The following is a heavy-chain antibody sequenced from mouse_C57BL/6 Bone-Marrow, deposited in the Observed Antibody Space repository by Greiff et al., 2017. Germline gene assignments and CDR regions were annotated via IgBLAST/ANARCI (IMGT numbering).Heavy chain of an antibody. CDR3: AMCIRYGYLAY. J-gene: IGHJ3*01. Sequence: VQLQQSGPELVKPGASVKISCKASGYTFTDYYMNWVKQSHGKSLEWIGDINPNNGGTSYNQKFKGKATLTVDKSSSTAYMELRSLTSEDSAVYYCAMCIRYGYLAYWGQGTLVTVSA. CDR2: INPNNGGT. V-gene: IGHV1-26*01. CDR1: GYTFTDYY. D-gene: IGHD2-14*01.